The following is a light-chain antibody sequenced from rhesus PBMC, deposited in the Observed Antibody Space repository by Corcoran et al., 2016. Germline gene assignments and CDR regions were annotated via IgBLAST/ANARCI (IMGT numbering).Light chain of an antibody. CDR3: LRDYTTPLT. J-gene: IGKJ4*01. CDR2: AAS. Sequence: DIQMTQSPSSLSAPGGDRVTVTCRASQGINKELSGYQQKPGKAPTLLFYAASSLQTGVSSRFSGSGSGTAFTLTISSLQPEAVATYYCLRDYTTPLTFGGGTKVEI. V-gene: IGKV1-94*01. CDR1: QGINKE.